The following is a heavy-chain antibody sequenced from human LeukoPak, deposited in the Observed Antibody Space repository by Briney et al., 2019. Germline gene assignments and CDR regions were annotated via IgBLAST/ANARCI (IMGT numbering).Heavy chain of an antibody. Sequence: PSQTPSLTCTVSSGSISSGSYYWSWIRQPAGKGLEWIGRIYTSGSTNYNPSLKSRVTISVDTSKNQFSLKLSSVTAADTAVYYCARGLPRYCSSTSCVPYGDFYYYYYMDVWGKGTTVTVSS. J-gene: IGHJ6*03. CDR3: ARGLPRYCSSTSCVPYGDFYYYYYMDV. CDR2: IYTSGST. D-gene: IGHD2-2*01. V-gene: IGHV4-61*02. CDR1: SGSISSGSYY.